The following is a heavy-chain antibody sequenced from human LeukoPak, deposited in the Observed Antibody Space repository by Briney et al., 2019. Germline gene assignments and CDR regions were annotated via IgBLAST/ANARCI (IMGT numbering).Heavy chain of an antibody. J-gene: IGHJ5*02. D-gene: IGHD2-15*01. CDR1: GYTFTSHW. CDR2: IDARSGIT. V-gene: IGHV1-46*01. Sequence: ASVKISCKASGYTFTSHWMHWVRQAPGQGLEWMAIIDARSGITSYAQSFQDRVTLTRDTSTSTVYMEVSSLRSEDTAIYYCARDHSLEDRTWWFDPWGQATLVIVSS. CDR3: ARDHSLEDRTWWFDP.